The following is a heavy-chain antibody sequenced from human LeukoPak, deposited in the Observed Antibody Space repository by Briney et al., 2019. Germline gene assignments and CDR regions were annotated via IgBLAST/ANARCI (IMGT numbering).Heavy chain of an antibody. V-gene: IGHV3-11*04. D-gene: IGHD5-24*01. CDR3: ARDTTQLGNAFDI. Sequence: AGGSLRLSCTASGFTFGDYAMSWVRQAPGKGLEWVSYISSSGSTIYYADSVKGRFTISRDNAKNSLYLQMNSLRAEDTAVYYCARDTTQLGNAFDIWGQGTMVTVSS. CDR1: GFTFGDYA. J-gene: IGHJ3*02. CDR2: ISSSGSTI.